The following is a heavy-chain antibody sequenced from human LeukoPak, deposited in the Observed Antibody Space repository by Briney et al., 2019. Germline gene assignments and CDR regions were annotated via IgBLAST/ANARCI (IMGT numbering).Heavy chain of an antibody. D-gene: IGHD6-13*01. CDR2: ADYDGSDT. J-gene: IGHJ4*02. CDR1: GFTFSRYW. CDR3: ATLAAAGTNY. Sequence: PGGSLRLSGAASGFTFSRYWMHWVRQAPGKGLVWVSRADYDGSDTSYADSVRGRFTISRDNAKNTLYLQMNSLSAEDTAVYYCATLAAAGTNYWGQGTLVTVSS. V-gene: IGHV3-74*01.